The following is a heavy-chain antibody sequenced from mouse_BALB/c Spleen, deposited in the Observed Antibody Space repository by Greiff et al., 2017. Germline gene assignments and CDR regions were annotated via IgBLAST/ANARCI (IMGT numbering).Heavy chain of an antibody. J-gene: IGHJ2*01. V-gene: IGHV5-9-4*01. Sequence: DVQLVESGGGLVKPGGSLKLSCAASGFTFSSYAMSWVRQSPEKRLEWVAEISSGGSYTYYPDTVTGRFTISRDNAKNTLYLEMSSLRSEDTAMYYCARDGGDYFDYWGQGTTLTVSS. CDR3: ARDGGDYFDY. CDR1: GFTFSSYA. CDR2: ISSGGSYT.